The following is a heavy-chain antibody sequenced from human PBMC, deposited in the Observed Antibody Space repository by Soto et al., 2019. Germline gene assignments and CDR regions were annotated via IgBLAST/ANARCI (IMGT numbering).Heavy chain of an antibody. CDR2: INAGNGNT. CDR3: ARLSDFWSGSNGAFDI. V-gene: IGHV1-3*01. D-gene: IGHD3-3*01. Sequence: ASVKVSCKASGYTFTSYAMHWVRQAPGQRLEWMGWINAGNGNTKYSQKFQGRVTITRDTSASTAYMELSSLRSEDTAVYYCARLSDFWSGSNGAFDIWGQGTMVTVSS. J-gene: IGHJ3*02. CDR1: GYTFTSYA.